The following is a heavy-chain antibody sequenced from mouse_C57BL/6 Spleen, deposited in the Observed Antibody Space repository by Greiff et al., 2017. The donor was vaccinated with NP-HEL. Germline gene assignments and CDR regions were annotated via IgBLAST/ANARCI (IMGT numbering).Heavy chain of an antibody. CDR2: IDPSDSYT. D-gene: IGHD4-1*01. J-gene: IGHJ2*01. Sequence: QVQLQQPGAELVKPGASVKLSCKASGYTFTSYWMQWVKQRPGQGLEWIGEIDPSDSYTNYNQKFKGKATLTVDTSSSTAYMQLSSLTSEDSAVYYCARMGLREGFFDYWGQGTTLTVSS. V-gene: IGHV1-50*01. CDR1: GYTFTSYW. CDR3: ARMGLREGFFDY.